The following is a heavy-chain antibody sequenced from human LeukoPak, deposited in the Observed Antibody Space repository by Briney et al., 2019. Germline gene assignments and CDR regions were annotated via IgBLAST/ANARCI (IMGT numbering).Heavy chain of an antibody. Sequence: GRSLRLSCTASVFTFCDYAMSWVRQAPGKGLECVCFIRSKAYGGTTEYAASVKGRFTISRDDSKSIAYLQMDSMKTEDTGVYYCTRGGGNCGGDCPYYFDYWGQGTLVTVSS. CDR2: IRSKAYGGTT. CDR3: TRGGGNCGGDCPYYFDY. V-gene: IGHV3-49*04. J-gene: IGHJ4*02. CDR1: VFTFCDYA. D-gene: IGHD2-21*02.